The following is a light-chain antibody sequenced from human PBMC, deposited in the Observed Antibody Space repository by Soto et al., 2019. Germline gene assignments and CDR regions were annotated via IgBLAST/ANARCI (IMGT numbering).Light chain of an antibody. CDR1: QSVSSY. V-gene: IGKV3-15*01. Sequence: EIVMTQSPATLSASPGERAALSCRASQSVSSYLAWYQQKPGQAPRLLMYGGSTRATGIPARFSGSGSGTEFTPTISSLQSEDFAVYYCQQYGNWPPWTFGQGTKVEIK. CDR2: GGS. CDR3: QQYGNWPPWT. J-gene: IGKJ1*01.